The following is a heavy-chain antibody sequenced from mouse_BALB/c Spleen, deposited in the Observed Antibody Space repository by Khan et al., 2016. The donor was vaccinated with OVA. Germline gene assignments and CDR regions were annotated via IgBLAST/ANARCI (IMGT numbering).Heavy chain of an antibody. Sequence: LVESGGGLVQPGGSRKLSCAASGFTFSNFGMHWVRQAPEKGLEWVAYISSGSANIYYADTVKGRFTISRDNPKTTRFLQMTSLRSEDTAIYYCASSLITTWYFDVWGAGTTVTVSS. CDR3: ASSLITTWYFDV. D-gene: IGHD2-4*01. CDR2: ISSGSANI. CDR1: GFTFSNFG. J-gene: IGHJ1*01. V-gene: IGHV5-17*02.